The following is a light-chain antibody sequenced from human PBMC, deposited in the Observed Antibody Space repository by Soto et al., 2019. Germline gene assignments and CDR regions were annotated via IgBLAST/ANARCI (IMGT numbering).Light chain of an antibody. CDR3: QQTYSTLSIT. CDR2: AAS. J-gene: IGKJ5*01. Sequence: DIQMTQSPSSLSASVGDRVTITCRASESIARHLNWYQQKPGKAPTLLIYAASSLQNGVTSRFRSGGSGTDFTLTISNLQPEDFATYYCQQTYSTLSITFGQGTRLEIK. CDR1: ESIARH. V-gene: IGKV1-39*01.